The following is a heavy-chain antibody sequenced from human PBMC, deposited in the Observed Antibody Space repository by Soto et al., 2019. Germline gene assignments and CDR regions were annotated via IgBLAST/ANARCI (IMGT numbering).Heavy chain of an antibody. Sequence: SETLSLTCTVSGGSISSSSYYWGWIRQPPGKGLEWIGSIYYSGSTYYNPSLKSRVTISVDTSKNQFSLKLSSVTAADTAVYYCARTYYDFWSGYYYSFDYWGQGTLVTVSS. J-gene: IGHJ4*02. V-gene: IGHV4-39*01. CDR2: IYYSGST. D-gene: IGHD3-3*01. CDR3: ARTYYDFWSGYYYSFDY. CDR1: GGSISSSSYY.